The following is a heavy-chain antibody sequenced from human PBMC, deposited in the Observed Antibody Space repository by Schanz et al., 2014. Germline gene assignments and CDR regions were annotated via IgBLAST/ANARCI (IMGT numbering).Heavy chain of an antibody. CDR1: GYTFTSYG. Sequence: QVQLVQSGAEVKKPGASVKVSCKASGYTFTSYGISWVRQAPGQGLEWMGWISAYNGNAKYPQKSQGRVTMTTDTSTSTAYMELRSLRSDDTAVYYCARDAADFYDILTEEDYWGQGTLVTVSS. D-gene: IGHD3-9*01. J-gene: IGHJ4*02. V-gene: IGHV1-18*01. CDR3: ARDAADFYDILTEEDY. CDR2: ISAYNGNA.